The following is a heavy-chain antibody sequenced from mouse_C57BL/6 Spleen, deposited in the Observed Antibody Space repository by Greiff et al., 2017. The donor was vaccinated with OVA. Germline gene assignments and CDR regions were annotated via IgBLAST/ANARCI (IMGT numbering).Heavy chain of an antibody. V-gene: IGHV1-15*01. Sequence: VKLMESGAELVRPGASVTLSCKASGYTFTDYEMHWVKQTPVHGLEWIGAIDPETGGTAYNQKFKGKAILTADKSSSTAYMELRSLTSEDSAVYYCMVTTGVAYWGQGTLVTVSA. CDR3: MVTTGVAY. CDR2: IDPETGGT. J-gene: IGHJ3*01. CDR1: GYTFTDYE. D-gene: IGHD2-2*01.